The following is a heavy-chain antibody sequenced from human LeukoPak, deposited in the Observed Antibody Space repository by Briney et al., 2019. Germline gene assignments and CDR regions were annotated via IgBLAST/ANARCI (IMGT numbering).Heavy chain of an antibody. J-gene: IGHJ4*02. Sequence: GGSLRLSCAASGFTFSGSAMHLVRQASGKGLEWVGRIRSKANSYATAYAASVKGRFTISRDDSKNTAYLQMNSLKTEDTAVYYCTRPFYGSGSYYEDYWGQGTLVTVSS. CDR2: IRSKANSYAT. V-gene: IGHV3-73*01. CDR3: TRPFYGSGSYYEDY. CDR1: GFTFSGSA. D-gene: IGHD3-10*01.